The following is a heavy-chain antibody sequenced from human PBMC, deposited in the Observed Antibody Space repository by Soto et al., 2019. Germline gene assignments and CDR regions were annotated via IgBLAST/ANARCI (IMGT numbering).Heavy chain of an antibody. J-gene: IGHJ4*02. V-gene: IGHV3-30-3*01. CDR1: GFTFSSYA. CDR2: ISYDGSNK. D-gene: IGHD3-10*01. CDR3: ARDTYYYGSGSLQ. Sequence: LSLSCAASGFTFSSYAMHWVRQAPGKGLEWVAVISYDGSNKYYADSVKGRFTISRDNSKNTLYLQMNSLRAEDTAVYYCARDTYYYGSGSLQWGQGTLVTVSS.